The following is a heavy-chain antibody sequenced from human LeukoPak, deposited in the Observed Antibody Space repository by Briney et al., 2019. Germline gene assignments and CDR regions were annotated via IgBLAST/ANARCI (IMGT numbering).Heavy chain of an antibody. Sequence: GGSLRLSCAASGFTFYDYAMHWVRQAPGKGLEWVSGISWNSGSIGYADSVKGRFTISRDNAKNSLYLQMNSLRAEDTALYYCAKGYSSGFDYWGQGTLVTVSS. CDR2: ISWNSGSI. CDR3: AKGYSSGFDY. J-gene: IGHJ4*02. CDR1: GFTFYDYA. D-gene: IGHD6-19*01. V-gene: IGHV3-9*01.